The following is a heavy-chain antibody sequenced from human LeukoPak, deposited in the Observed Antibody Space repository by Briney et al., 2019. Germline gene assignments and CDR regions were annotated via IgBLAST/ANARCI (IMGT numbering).Heavy chain of an antibody. D-gene: IGHD2-2*01. V-gene: IGHV3-23*01. CDR2: ISGSGGST. CDR1: GFTFSSYA. J-gene: IGHJ4*02. Sequence: GGSLRLSCAASGFTFSSYAMSWVRQAPGKGLEWVSAISGSGGSTYYADSVKGRFTISRDNSKNTLYLQMNSLRAEDTAVYYCAKDPNRVPVNPFDYWAREPWSPSPQ. CDR3: AKDPNRVPVNPFDY.